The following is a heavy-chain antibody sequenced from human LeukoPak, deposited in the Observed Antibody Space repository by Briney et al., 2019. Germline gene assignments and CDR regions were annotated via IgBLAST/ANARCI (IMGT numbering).Heavy chain of an antibody. V-gene: IGHV4-59*01. Sequence: PSETLSLTCTVSGGSISSYYWSWIRQPPGKGLEWIGYIYYSGSTNYNPSLKSRVTISVDTSKNQFSLKLSSVTAADTAVYYCARRIAARPPYYYYYYMDVWGKGTTVTVSS. CDR2: IYYSGST. D-gene: IGHD6-6*01. CDR3: ARRIAARPPYYYYYYMDV. CDR1: GGSISSYY. J-gene: IGHJ6*03.